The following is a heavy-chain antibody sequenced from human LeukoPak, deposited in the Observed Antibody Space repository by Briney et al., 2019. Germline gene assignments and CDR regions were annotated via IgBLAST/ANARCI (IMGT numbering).Heavy chain of an antibody. CDR1: GYSFTSYY. V-gene: IGHV1-46*01. J-gene: IGHJ4*02. CDR3: ATGGHVRVYDSSAYYGHY. D-gene: IGHD3-22*01. CDR2: IKPNRGST. Sequence: ASVKVSCKASGYSFTSYYMYWVRQAPGQGLEWMGIIKPNRGSTSYAQKFQGRVTMTRDMSTSTVYMELSSLRSEDTAVYYCATGGHVRVYDSSAYYGHYWGQGTLVTVSS.